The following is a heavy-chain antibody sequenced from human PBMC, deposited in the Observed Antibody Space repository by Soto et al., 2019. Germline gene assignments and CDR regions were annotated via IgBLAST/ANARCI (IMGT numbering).Heavy chain of an antibody. J-gene: IGHJ4*02. CDR2: IDYSGRT. CDR3: ARDLISGYDSYYFHY. V-gene: IGHV4-38-2*02. Sequence: SETLSLTCSVSGYLISSGYYWGWIRQTPGKGLEWLGSIDYSGRTYYNPSLKSRVSTSVDLSKNQFSLNLRSVTAADTAVYFCARDLISGYDSYYFHYWCQGTLVTVSS. D-gene: IGHD3-22*01. CDR1: GYLISSGYY.